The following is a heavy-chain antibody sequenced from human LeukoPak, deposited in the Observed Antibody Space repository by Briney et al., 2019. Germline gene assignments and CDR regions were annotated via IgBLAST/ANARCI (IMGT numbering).Heavy chain of an antibody. CDR3: ARGGITIFGVVMEAWYFDL. V-gene: IGHV1-8*03. Sequence: ASVKVSCKASGYTFTSYDINWVRQATGQGLEWMGWMNPNSGNTGYAQKFQGRVTITRNTSISTAYMELSSLRSEDTAVYYCARGGITIFGVVMEAWYFDLWGRGTLVTVSS. CDR2: MNPNSGNT. D-gene: IGHD3-3*01. J-gene: IGHJ2*01. CDR1: GYTFTSYD.